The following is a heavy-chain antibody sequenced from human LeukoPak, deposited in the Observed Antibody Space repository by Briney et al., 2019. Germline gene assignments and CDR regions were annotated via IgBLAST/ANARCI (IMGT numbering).Heavy chain of an antibody. CDR2: IYTSGST. Sequence: SETLSLTCTVSGGSISSYYWSWIRQPAGKGLEWIGRIYTSGSTNYNPSLKSRVTMSVDTSKKQFSLKLSSVTAADTAVYYCARVVSWFGIYYFDYWGQGTLVTVSS. V-gene: IGHV4-4*07. CDR1: GGSISSYY. D-gene: IGHD3-10*01. J-gene: IGHJ4*02. CDR3: ARVVSWFGIYYFDY.